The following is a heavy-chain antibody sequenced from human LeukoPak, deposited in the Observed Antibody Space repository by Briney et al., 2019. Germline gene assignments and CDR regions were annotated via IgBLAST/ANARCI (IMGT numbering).Heavy chain of an antibody. Sequence: GGSLRLSCAASGFTFSNAWMSWVRQAPGKGLEWVGRIKSKTDGGTTDYAAPVKGRFTISRDDSKNTLYLPMNSLKTEDTAVYYCTTGRYSSSWYFDYWGQGTLVTVSS. V-gene: IGHV3-15*01. CDR3: TTGRYSSSWYFDY. D-gene: IGHD6-13*01. J-gene: IGHJ4*02. CDR2: IKSKTDGGTT. CDR1: GFTFSNAW.